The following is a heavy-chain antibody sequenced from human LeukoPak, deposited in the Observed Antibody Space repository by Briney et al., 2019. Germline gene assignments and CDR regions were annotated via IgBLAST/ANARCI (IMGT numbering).Heavy chain of an antibody. D-gene: IGHD3-22*01. CDR3: ARVDYYDSSGYYSPYPPDY. CDR2: IYTSGST. Sequence: SETLSLTCTVSGYSISSGYYWGWIRQPAGKGLEWIGRIYTSGSTNYNPSLKSRVTISVDTSKNQFSLKLSSVTAADTAVYYCARVDYYDSSGYYSPYPPDYWGQGTLVTVSS. V-gene: IGHV4-61*02. CDR1: GYSISSGYY. J-gene: IGHJ4*02.